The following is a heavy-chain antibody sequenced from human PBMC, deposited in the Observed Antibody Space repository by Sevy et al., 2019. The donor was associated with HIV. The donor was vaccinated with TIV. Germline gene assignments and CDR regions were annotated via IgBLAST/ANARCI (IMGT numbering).Heavy chain of an antibody. V-gene: IGHV3-15*01. CDR1: GFTFSNAW. D-gene: IGHD6-19*01. CDR3: TTATGGAVAGTFGY. Sequence: GGSLRLSCAASGFTFSNAWMSWVRQAPGKGLEWVGRIKSKTDGGTTDYAAPVKGRFTISRDVSKNTLYLQMNSLKTEDTAVYYCTTATGGAVAGTFGYWGQGTLVTVSS. CDR2: IKSKTDGGTT. J-gene: IGHJ4*02.